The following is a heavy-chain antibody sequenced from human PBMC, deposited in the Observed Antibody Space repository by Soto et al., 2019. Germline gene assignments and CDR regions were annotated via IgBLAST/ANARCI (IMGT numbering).Heavy chain of an antibody. CDR1: GGSISSGGYS. Sequence: SETLSLTCAVSGGSISSGGYSWSWIRQPPGKGLEWIGYIYHSGSTYYNPSLKSRVTISVDTSKNQFSLKLSSVTAADTAVYYCARALILTGYYIHDAFDIWGQGTMVTVSS. V-gene: IGHV4-30-2*01. CDR2: IYHSGST. CDR3: ARALILTGYYIHDAFDI. D-gene: IGHD3-9*01. J-gene: IGHJ3*02.